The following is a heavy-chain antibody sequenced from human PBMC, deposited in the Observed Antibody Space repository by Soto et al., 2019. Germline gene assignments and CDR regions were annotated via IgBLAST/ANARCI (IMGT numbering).Heavy chain of an antibody. D-gene: IGHD6-19*01. V-gene: IGHV3-30*18. J-gene: IGHJ4*02. Sequence: LRLSCAASGFTFSSYGMHWVRQAPGKGLEWVAVISYDGSNKYYADSVKGRFTISRDNSKNTLYLQMNSLRAEDTAVYYCAKDRMIAVASYLNWGQGTLVTVSS. CDR3: AKDRMIAVASYLN. CDR1: GFTFSSYG. CDR2: ISYDGSNK.